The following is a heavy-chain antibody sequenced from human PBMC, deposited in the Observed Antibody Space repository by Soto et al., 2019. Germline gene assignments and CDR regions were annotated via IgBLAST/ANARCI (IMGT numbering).Heavy chain of an antibody. Sequence: QVQLVQSGAEVKKPGASVKVSCKASGYTFTSYGISWVRQAPGQGLEWMGWISAYNGNTNYAQKLQGRVTMTTDTPTSTAYMELRSLRSDDTAVYYCARFFFWSGYPIRGAFDIWGQGTMVTVSS. V-gene: IGHV1-18*04. CDR2: ISAYNGNT. D-gene: IGHD3-3*01. CDR3: ARFFFWSGYPIRGAFDI. J-gene: IGHJ3*02. CDR1: GYTFTSYG.